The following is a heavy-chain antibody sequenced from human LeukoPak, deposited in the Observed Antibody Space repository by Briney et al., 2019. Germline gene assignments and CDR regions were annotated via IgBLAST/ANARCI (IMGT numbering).Heavy chain of an antibody. CDR2: INPSGGST. D-gene: IGHD2-8*01. CDR1: GYSLTTYY. J-gene: IGHJ6*02. Sequence: ASVKVSCTASGYSLTTYYMHWVRQAPGQGLEWMAIINPSGGSTNYAQKFQGRVTMTRDTPTNTVYMELSSLRTEDTAVYYCASVYLYGMDVWGQGTTVTVSS. CDR3: ASVYLYGMDV. V-gene: IGHV1-46*01.